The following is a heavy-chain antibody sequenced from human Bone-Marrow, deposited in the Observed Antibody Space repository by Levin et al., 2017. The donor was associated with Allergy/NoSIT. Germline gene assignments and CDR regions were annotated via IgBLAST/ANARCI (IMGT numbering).Heavy chain of an antibody. D-gene: IGHD2-15*01. V-gene: IGHV3-15*01. Sequence: ETLSLTCAASGFTFSNAWLSWVRQAPGMGLEWVGRIRSKTDGGTTDYAAPVKGRFTISRDDSKNTLYLQMNSLKTEDTAVYYCTTGVATFDSWGQGTLVTVSS. CDR2: IRSKTDGGTT. CDR3: TTGVATFDS. CDR1: GFTFSNAW. J-gene: IGHJ4*02.